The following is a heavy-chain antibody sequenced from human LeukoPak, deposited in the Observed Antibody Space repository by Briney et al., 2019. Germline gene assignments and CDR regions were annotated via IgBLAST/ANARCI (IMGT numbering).Heavy chain of an antibody. CDR1: GFTFHDHG. Sequence: PGGSLRLSCAASGFTFHDHGMSSVRQAPGKGLEWVSALNWNGDNTGYADSVKGRFTISRDNAKKSLYLQMNSLTGEDTAFYYCAREEGPYFDCWGQGTLVTVSS. V-gene: IGHV3-20*04. CDR3: AREEGPYFDC. J-gene: IGHJ4*02. CDR2: LNWNGDNT.